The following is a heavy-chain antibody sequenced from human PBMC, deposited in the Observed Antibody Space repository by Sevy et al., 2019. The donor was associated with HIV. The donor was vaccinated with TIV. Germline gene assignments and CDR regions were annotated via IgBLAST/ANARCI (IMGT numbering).Heavy chain of an antibody. D-gene: IGHD6-13*01. J-gene: IGHJ3*02. Sequence: GGSLRLSCAASGSTFSSYGMHWVRQAPGKGLEWVAVIWYDGSNKNYADSVKGRFTISRDNSKNTLYLQMNSLRVEDTAVYYCARDRDSSSWYCGAFDIWGQGTMVTVSS. CDR3: ARDRDSSSWYCGAFDI. CDR2: IWYDGSNK. CDR1: GSTFSSYG. V-gene: IGHV3-33*01.